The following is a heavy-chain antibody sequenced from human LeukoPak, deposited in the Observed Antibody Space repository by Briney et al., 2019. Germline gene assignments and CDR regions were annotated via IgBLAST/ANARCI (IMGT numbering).Heavy chain of an antibody. D-gene: IGHD3-9*01. V-gene: IGHV4-39*07. CDR2: IYYSGST. CDR3: ARTNYDILTGYRIGNNWFDP. Sequence: SETLSLTCTVSGGSISSSSYHWGWIRQPPGKGLEWIGSIYYSGSTYYNPSLKSRVTISVDTSKNQFSLKLSSVTAADTAVYYCARTNYDILTGYRIGNNWFDPWGQGTLVTVSS. J-gene: IGHJ5*02. CDR1: GGSISSSSYH.